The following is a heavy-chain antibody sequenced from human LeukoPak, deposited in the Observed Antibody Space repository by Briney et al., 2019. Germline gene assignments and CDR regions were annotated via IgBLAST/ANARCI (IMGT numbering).Heavy chain of an antibody. D-gene: IGHD6-19*01. CDR2: IGSSGTTI. CDR3: ALLAVASDFDY. V-gene: IGHV3-48*03. J-gene: IGHJ4*02. CDR1: GFPFSIYE. Sequence: PGGSLRLSCAVSGFPFSIYEMNWVRQAPGKGLEWVSNIGSSGTTIYYADFVKGRFSISRDNAKSSLYLQMNSLRVEDTAVYYCALLAVASDFDYWGQGALVTVSS.